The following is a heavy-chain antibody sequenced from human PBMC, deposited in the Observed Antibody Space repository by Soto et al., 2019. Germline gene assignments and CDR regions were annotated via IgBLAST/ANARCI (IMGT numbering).Heavy chain of an antibody. Sequence: GGSLRLSCAVSGFTFDDNAMHWVRQAPEKGLEWVSGINWKSDIGYADSVKGRFTISRDNAENSLYLQMNNLRAEDTALYYCAISQDRGGRTTFIYWGQGTQVTVSS. J-gene: IGHJ4*02. CDR3: AISQDRGGRTTFIY. V-gene: IGHV3-9*01. D-gene: IGHD3-16*01. CDR2: INWKSDI. CDR1: GFTFDDNA.